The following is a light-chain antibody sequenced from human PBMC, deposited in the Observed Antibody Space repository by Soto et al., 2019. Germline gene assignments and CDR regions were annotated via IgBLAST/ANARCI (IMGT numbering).Light chain of an antibody. CDR2: GVS. V-gene: IGLV2-14*01. CDR3: RSSTPWFNWV. J-gene: IGLJ3*02. CDR1: RSDVGGHNF. Sequence: QSALTQPASVSVSPGQSITISCNGGRSDVGGHNFVSWFQQHPGKDPNFIIYGVSNRPSGISNRFSGSKSGNTASLSIYGLLPEDEADYYCRSSTPWFNWVFGGGTKLTVL.